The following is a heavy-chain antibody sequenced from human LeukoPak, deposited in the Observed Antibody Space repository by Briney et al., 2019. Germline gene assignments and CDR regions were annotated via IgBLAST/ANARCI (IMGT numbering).Heavy chain of an antibody. CDR1: GDSFGDRV. J-gene: IGHJ6*02. V-gene: IGHV5-51*01. CDR3: ARGAYGSGSSYTYYGMDV. D-gene: IGHD3-10*01. CDR2: IDPDDCDT. Sequence: GESLKISCKGAGDSFGDRVIGWVRQMPGKGREWMGIIDPDDCDTIYSPAFEGQLTISADKSISTAYLQWSSLKASDTAIYYCARGAYGSGSSYTYYGMDVWGQGTTVTVS.